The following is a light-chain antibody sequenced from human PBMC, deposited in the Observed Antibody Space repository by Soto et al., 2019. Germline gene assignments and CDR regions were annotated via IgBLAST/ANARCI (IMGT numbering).Light chain of an antibody. Sequence: EMIIAQSPGTLSVSPGERGPLTCRASQSVFSSLAWYQQRPGQAPRLLIYGSATRATGIPDRFSGSGSGTEFTLTISSLQSEDSAVYYCQQYHSWPPFGQVGKV. CDR2: GSA. J-gene: IGKJ1*01. CDR1: QSVFSS. V-gene: IGKV3-15*01. CDR3: QQYHSWPP.